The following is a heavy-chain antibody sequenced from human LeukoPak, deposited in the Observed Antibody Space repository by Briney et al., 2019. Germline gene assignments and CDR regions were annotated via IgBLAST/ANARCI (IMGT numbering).Heavy chain of an antibody. CDR3: ARGRSKYSSSWYVRGAFDI. J-gene: IGHJ3*02. Sequence: PSETLSLTCTVSGGSISSGSYYWSWIRQPAGKGLEWIGRIYTSGSTNYNPSLKSRVTISVDTSKNQFSLKLSSVTAADTAVYYCARGRSKYSSSWYVRGAFDIWGQGTMVTVSS. V-gene: IGHV4-61*02. CDR2: IYTSGST. D-gene: IGHD6-13*01. CDR1: GGSISSGSYY.